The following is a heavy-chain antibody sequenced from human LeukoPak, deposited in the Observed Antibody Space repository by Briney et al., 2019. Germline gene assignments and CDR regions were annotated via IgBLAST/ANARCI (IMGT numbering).Heavy chain of an antibody. D-gene: IGHD6-19*01. CDR2: IIPIFGTA. V-gene: IGHV1-69*05. Sequence: SVKASCKASGGTFSSYAISWVRQAPGQGLEWMGGIIPIFGTANYAQKFQGRVTITTDESTSTAYMELSSLRSEDTAVYYCARAGYSSGWYEGDAFDTWGQGTMVTVSS. CDR1: GGTFSSYA. CDR3: ARAGYSSGWYEGDAFDT. J-gene: IGHJ3*02.